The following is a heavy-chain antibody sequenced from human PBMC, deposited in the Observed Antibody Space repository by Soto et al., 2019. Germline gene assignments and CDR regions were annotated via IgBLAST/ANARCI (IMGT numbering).Heavy chain of an antibody. J-gene: IGHJ4*02. CDR2: IKEDGSAK. Sequence: EVQLVESGGGLVQPGGSLRVSCAASGFTFTSYLISWVRQAPGKGLEWVANIKEDGSAKYYLDSVKGRFTISRDNAKNSLYLQMNSLRADDTAVYYCAREDFYRFDYWGQGNLVTVSS. CDR1: GFTFTSYL. V-gene: IGHV3-7*01. CDR3: AREDFYRFDY.